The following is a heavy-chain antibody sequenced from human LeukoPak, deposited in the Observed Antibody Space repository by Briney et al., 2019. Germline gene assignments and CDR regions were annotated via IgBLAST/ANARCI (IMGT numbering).Heavy chain of an antibody. J-gene: IGHJ3*02. Sequence: ASVKVSCKASGYTFTNYYMHWVRQAPGQGLEWMGLINPTGSSTSYAQKFQGRVSMTRDTSTSTVYMELSSLRSEDTAVYYCARVITKYYDSGYDAFDIWGQGTMVTVSS. CDR2: INPTGSST. D-gene: IGHD3-22*01. CDR3: ARVITKYYDSGYDAFDI. CDR1: GYTFTNYY. V-gene: IGHV1-46*01.